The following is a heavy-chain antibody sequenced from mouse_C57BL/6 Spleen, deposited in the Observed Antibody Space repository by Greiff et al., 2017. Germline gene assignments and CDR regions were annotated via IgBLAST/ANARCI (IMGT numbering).Heavy chain of an antibody. Sequence: VQLKESEGGLVQPGSSMKLSCTASGFTFSDYYMAWVRQVPEKGLEWVANINYDGSSTYYLDSLKSRFIISRDNAKNILYLQMSSLKSEDTATYYCARADYSNYGFYAMDYWGQGTSVTVSS. V-gene: IGHV5-16*01. CDR3: ARADYSNYGFYAMDY. D-gene: IGHD2-5*01. J-gene: IGHJ4*01. CDR1: GFTFSDYY. CDR2: INYDGSST.